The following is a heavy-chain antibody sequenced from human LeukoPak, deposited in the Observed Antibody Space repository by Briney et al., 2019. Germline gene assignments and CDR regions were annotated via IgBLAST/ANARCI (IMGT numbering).Heavy chain of an antibody. CDR1: GFTFSSYG. Sequence: GGSLRLSCAASGFTFSSYGMHWVRQAPGKGLEWVALISYDGSNKYYADSVKGRFTISRDNSKNTLYLQMNSLRAEDTAMYYCAKVPSRSSSWYGVFDYWGQGTLVTVSS. V-gene: IGHV3-30*18. CDR3: AKVPSRSSSWYGVFDY. CDR2: ISYDGSNK. D-gene: IGHD6-13*01. J-gene: IGHJ4*02.